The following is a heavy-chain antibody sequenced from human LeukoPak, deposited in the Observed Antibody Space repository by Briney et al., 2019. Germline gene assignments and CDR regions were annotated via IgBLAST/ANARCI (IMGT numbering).Heavy chain of an antibody. J-gene: IGHJ5*02. CDR1: GYRFTDYW. D-gene: IGHD4-11*01. V-gene: IGHV5-51*01. CDR3: GRHVTTVTTSWFDP. CDR2: IWPGDSNT. Sequence: GESLKISCKGSGYRFTDYWIGWVRQMPGKGLEWMGIIWPGDSNTRYSPSFQGQVTISADRSISTAYLQWNSLKASDTAMYYCGRHVTTVTTSWFDPWGQGTLVTVSS.